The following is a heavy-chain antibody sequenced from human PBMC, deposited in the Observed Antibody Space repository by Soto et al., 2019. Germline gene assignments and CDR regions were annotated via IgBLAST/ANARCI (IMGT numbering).Heavy chain of an antibody. CDR3: AKDFYGRATFDR. Sequence: PGGSLRLSCAASGFTIFNYVMTWVRQAPGKGLEFVSIIETDGTRYYADSAKGRFTISRDISQNTLYLQMNSLRADDTAVYYCAKDFYGRATFDRWGQGTLVTVSS. CDR1: GFTIFNYV. V-gene: IGHV3-23*01. CDR2: IIETDGTR. D-gene: IGHD3-10*01. J-gene: IGHJ4*02.